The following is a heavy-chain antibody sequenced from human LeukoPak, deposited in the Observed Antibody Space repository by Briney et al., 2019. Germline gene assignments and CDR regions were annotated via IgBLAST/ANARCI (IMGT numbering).Heavy chain of an antibody. CDR1: GYSISSGYY. CDR3: ARGGQGWYGITRRAWFDP. J-gene: IGHJ5*02. CDR2: INHSGST. Sequence: PSETLSLTCTVSGYSISSGYYWGWIRQPPGKGLEWIGEINHSGSTNYNPSLKSRVTISVDTSKNQFSLKLSSVTAADTAVYYCARGGQGWYGITRRAWFDPWGQGTLVTVSS. V-gene: IGHV4-38-2*02. D-gene: IGHD1-14*01.